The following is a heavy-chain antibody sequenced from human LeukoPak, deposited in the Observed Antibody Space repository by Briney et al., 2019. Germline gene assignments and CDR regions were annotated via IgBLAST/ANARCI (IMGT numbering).Heavy chain of an antibody. CDR2: IYYSGST. J-gene: IGHJ4*02. V-gene: IGHV4-59*01. CDR3: ARGSTAMAPRDSSSWWVDY. CDR1: GGSFCSYY. Sequence: SETLSLTCSVSGGSFCSYYWSWLRQPPGKRLDWIGYIYYSGSTHYNPSLKSRVTISVDTSQNQFSLRLNSVTAADTAVYYCARGSTAMAPRDSSSWWVDYWGQGTLVTVSS. D-gene: IGHD6-13*01.